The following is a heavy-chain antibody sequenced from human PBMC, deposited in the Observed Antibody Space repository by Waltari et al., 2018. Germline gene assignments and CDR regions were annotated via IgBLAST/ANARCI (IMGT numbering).Heavy chain of an antibody. Sequence: QVQLQQWGAGLLKPSETLSLTCAVYGGSFSGYYWSWIRQPPGKGLEWIGEINHSGSTNYNPSLKSRVTISVDTSKNQFSLKLSSVTAADTAVYYCAGVPNYVLRFLEWLPDYYGMDVWGQGTTVTVSS. CDR3: AGVPNYVLRFLEWLPDYYGMDV. D-gene: IGHD3-3*01. V-gene: IGHV4-34*01. J-gene: IGHJ6*02. CDR1: GGSFSGYY. CDR2: INHSGST.